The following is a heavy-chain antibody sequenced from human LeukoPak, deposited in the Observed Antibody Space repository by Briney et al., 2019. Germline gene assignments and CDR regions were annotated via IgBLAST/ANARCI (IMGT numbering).Heavy chain of an antibody. CDR1: GGSISSSTFY. V-gene: IGHV4-39*07. J-gene: IGHJ4*02. D-gene: IGHD6-13*01. CDR2: IYYSGST. Sequence: SETLSLTCTVSGGSISSSTFYWGWIRQPPGKGLEWIGTIYYSGSTFYNPSLKSRVTVSVDTSKNQFSLKLSSLTAADTAVYYCARETHPIAAAGAYFDYWGQGTLVTVSS. CDR3: ARETHPIAAAGAYFDY.